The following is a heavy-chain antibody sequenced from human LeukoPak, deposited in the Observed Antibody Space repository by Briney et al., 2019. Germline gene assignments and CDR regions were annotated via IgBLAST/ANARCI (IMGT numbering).Heavy chain of an antibody. CDR3: ARFKGYCSSTSCQGYAFDI. CDR2: IYYSGST. V-gene: IGHV4-59*08. Sequence: KSSETLSLTCTVSGGSISSYYWSWIRQPPGKGLEWIGYIYYSGSTNYNPSLKSRVTISVDTSKNQFSLKLSSVTAADTAVYYCARFKGYCSSTSCQGYAFDIWGQGTMVTVSS. J-gene: IGHJ3*02. CDR1: GGSISSYY. D-gene: IGHD2-2*01.